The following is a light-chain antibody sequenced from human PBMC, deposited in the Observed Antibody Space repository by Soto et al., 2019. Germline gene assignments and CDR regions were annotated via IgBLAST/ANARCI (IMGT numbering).Light chain of an antibody. J-gene: IGKJ4*01. CDR1: QSLRFTDGKTY. Sequence: ETVITQTPLSLSVTPGQPASISCKSSQSLRFTDGKTYLSWYLQKPGQSPQLLIYGVSNRFSGVPDRFSGSWSGTDFTLKISRVEAEDVGVYCCMQSIQLPLTFGGGNKGEIK. CDR3: MQSIQLPLT. V-gene: IGKV2D-29*02. CDR2: GVS.